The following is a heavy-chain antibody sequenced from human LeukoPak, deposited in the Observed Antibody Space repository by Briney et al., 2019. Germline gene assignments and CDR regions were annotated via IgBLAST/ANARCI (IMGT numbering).Heavy chain of an antibody. CDR2: IYTSGST. J-gene: IGHJ4*02. Sequence: SETLSLTCTVSGGSISSYYWSWIRQPAGKGLEWIGRIYTSGSTNYNPSLKSRVTISVDTSKNQFSLKLSSVTAADTAVYYCARSDCSGGSCYEVYWGQGTLVTVSS. CDR1: GGSISSYY. D-gene: IGHD2-15*01. CDR3: ARSDCSGGSCYEVY. V-gene: IGHV4-4*07.